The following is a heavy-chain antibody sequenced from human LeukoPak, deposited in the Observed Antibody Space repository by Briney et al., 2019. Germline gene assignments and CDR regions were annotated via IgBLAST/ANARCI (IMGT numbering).Heavy chain of an antibody. D-gene: IGHD3-3*01. Sequence: ASVKVSCKASGYTFTSYGISWVRQAPGQGLERMGWISAYNGNTNYAQKLQGRVTMTTDTSTSTAYMELRSLRSDDTAVYYCALGYYDFWSGYLRAFDIWGQGTMVTVSS. CDR2: ISAYNGNT. CDR3: ALGYYDFWSGYLRAFDI. CDR1: GYTFTSYG. V-gene: IGHV1-18*01. J-gene: IGHJ3*02.